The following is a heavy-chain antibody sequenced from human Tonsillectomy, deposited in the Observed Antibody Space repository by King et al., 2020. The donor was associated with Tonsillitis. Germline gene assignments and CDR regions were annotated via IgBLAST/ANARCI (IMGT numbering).Heavy chain of an antibody. CDR3: ARDIGDWGDY. CDR2: IIPSFAPA. J-gene: IGHJ4*02. CDR1: GGTYTDYA. Sequence: VQLVESGAEVKKPGSSVMVSCTTSGGTYTDYAFSWVRQAPGQGLEWMGGIIPSFAPAIYAKKFQGRVTISVDKSTSTTYMKLTSLRSEDTAVYYCARDIGDWGDYWGQGTLVTVSS. D-gene: IGHD3-10*01. V-gene: IGHV1-69*06.